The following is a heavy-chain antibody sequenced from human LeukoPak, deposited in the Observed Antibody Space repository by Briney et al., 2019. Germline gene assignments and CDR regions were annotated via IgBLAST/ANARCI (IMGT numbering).Heavy chain of an antibody. CDR3: ARWDYYDTSAYSGDFDY. D-gene: IGHD3-22*01. Sequence: GASVKVSCKTSGYTFTGYYMHWVRQAPGQGLEWMGWVNPNSGGTKYAQKFQGRVTMTRDTSISTVYMELSSLRSDDTAVYYCARWDYYDTSAYSGDFDYCGQRAMVADSS. CDR2: VNPNSGGT. J-gene: IGHJ4*02. V-gene: IGHV1-2*02. CDR1: GYTFTGYY.